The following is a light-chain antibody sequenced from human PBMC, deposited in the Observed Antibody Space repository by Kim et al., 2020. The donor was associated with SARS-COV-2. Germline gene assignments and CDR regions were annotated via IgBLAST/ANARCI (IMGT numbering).Light chain of an antibody. J-gene: IGLJ1*01. CDR2: RDA. CDR3: ATWDSSLNGPV. CDR1: RSSSGTNP. Sequence: RSTTSGLGSRSSSGTNPEHRYQHVPGPAPKLLIYRDARRPSGVPDRFSASRSGTSASLAINGIQSEDEADYICATWDSSLNGPVFGAGTTVTVL. V-gene: IGLV1-44*01.